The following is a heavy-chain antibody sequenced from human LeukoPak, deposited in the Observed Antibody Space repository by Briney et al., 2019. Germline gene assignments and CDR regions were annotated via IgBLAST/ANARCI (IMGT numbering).Heavy chain of an antibody. CDR3: AKARYSGSYMGIDY. D-gene: IGHD1-26*01. CDR2: IRYDGSNK. J-gene: IGHJ4*02. CDR1: GFTFSSYG. Sequence: PGGSLRLSCAASGFTFSSYGMHWVRQAPGKGLEWVAFIRYDGSNKYYADSVKGRFTISRDNSKNTLYLQMNGLRAEDTAVYYCAKARYSGSYMGIDYWGQGTLVTVSS. V-gene: IGHV3-30*02.